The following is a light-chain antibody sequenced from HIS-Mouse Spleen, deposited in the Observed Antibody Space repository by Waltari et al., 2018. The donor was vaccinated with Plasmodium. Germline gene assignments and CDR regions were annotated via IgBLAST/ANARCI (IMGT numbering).Light chain of an antibody. CDR1: SSDVGSYNL. Sequence: QSALTQPASVSGSPGQSITISCTGTSSDVGSYNLVSWYQQHPGKAPKLMIYEGSKRPSGVSNRFSGSKSGNTASLTISGLQAEDEADYYCCSYVGSRMVFGGGTKLTVL. CDR3: CSYVGSRMV. V-gene: IGLV2-23*01. J-gene: IGLJ2*01. CDR2: EGS.